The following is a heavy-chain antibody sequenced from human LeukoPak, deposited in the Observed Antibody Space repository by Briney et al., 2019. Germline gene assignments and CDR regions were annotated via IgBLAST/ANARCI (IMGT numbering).Heavy chain of an antibody. CDR2: IYYSGST. J-gene: IGHJ4*02. D-gene: IGHD3-22*01. V-gene: IGHV4-30-4*01. CDR3: ARGRGVPYYYDSSGYYPADY. Sequence: SETLSLTCTVSGASVSSGDYYWSWIRQPPGKGLECIGHIYYSGSTYYNPSLKSRVTISVDTSKNQFSLKLSSVTAADTAVYYCARGRGVPYYYDSSGYYPADYWGQGTLVTVSS. CDR1: GASVSSGDYY.